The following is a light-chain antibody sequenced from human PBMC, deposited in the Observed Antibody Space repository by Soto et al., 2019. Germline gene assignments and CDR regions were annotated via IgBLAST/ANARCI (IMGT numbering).Light chain of an antibody. CDR2: GTS. CDR3: HQYGSSPTT. V-gene: IGKV3-20*01. J-gene: IGKJ1*01. Sequence: EIELTQSPGTLSSSPGERATLSCRASQSVSSSYLAWYQQKPDQAPRFLIYGTSSSATGIPDRFSGSGSGADFSLTISSLEPADFAVYYCHQYGSSPTTLGQGTKVEIK. CDR1: QSVSSSY.